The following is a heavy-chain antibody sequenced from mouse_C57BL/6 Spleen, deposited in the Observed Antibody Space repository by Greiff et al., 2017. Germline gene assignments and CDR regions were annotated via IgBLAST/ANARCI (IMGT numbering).Heavy chain of an antibody. J-gene: IGHJ2*01. V-gene: IGHV1-72*01. D-gene: IGHD1-1*01. CDR3: ARDLYYYGSSYDG. CDR1: GYTFTSYW. Sequence: QVQLQQPGAELVKPGASVKLSCKASGYTFTSYWMHWVKQRPGRGLELIGRIDPNSGGTKYNEKFKSKATLTVDKPSSTAYMQLSSLTSADSAVYYCARDLYYYGSSYDGWDEGTTLTVPS. CDR2: IDPNSGGT.